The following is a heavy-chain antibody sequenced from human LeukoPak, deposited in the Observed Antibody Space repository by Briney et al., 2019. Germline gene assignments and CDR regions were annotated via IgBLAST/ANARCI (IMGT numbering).Heavy chain of an antibody. V-gene: IGHV1-3*03. Sequence: ASVKVSCKASGYIFISYAMHWVRQAPGQRLEWMGSINACTGNTKYSQEFQGRVTITRDTSASTAYMELSSLRSEDMAVYYCARGQYYYASGSSFLKRGVSAFDIWGQGTLVTVSS. CDR1: GYIFISYA. J-gene: IGHJ4*02. CDR3: ARGQYYYASGSSFLKRGVSAFDI. D-gene: IGHD3-10*01. CDR2: INACTGNT.